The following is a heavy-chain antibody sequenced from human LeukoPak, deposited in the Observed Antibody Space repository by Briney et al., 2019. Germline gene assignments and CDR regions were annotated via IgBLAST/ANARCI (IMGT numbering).Heavy chain of an antibody. CDR3: ANQAGHGFYYFDY. CDR2: ISAGAGST. Sequence: GGSLRLSCAASGFTFRNYAMSWVRQAPGKGLEWVSGISAGAGSTNYADSVKGRFTISRDNSKNTLYLQMNSLRAEDTAVYYCANQAGHGFYYFDYWGQGTLVTVSS. CDR1: GFTFRNYA. D-gene: IGHD5-24*01. V-gene: IGHV3-23*01. J-gene: IGHJ4*02.